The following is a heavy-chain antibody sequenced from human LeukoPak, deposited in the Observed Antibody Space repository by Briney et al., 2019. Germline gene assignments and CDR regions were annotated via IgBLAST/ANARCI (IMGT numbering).Heavy chain of an antibody. V-gene: IGHV4-31*03. CDR1: GGSISSGGYY. Sequence: SETLSLTCTVSGGSISSGGYYWSWVRQHPGKGLEWIGYIYYSGSTYYNPSLQSRVTISVDTSKNQFSLKLSSVTAADTAVYYCAREGVAGWGLYGMDVWGQGTTVTVSS. D-gene: IGHD6-19*01. CDR3: AREGVAGWGLYGMDV. CDR2: IYYSGST. J-gene: IGHJ6*02.